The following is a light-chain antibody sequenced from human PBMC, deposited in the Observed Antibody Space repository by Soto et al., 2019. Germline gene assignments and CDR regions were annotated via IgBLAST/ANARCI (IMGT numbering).Light chain of an antibody. CDR3: QQYGGSPLT. CDR2: GVS. V-gene: IGKV3-20*01. Sequence: EIVLTQYPGTLSLSPGESATLSCRASQSVSSSSLAWYQQKPGQAPRLLFFGVSNRAAGVPDRLGGSGYGTDFTLTISRLQPEDFAVYYCQQYGGSPLTFGGGTQVDIK. J-gene: IGKJ4*01. CDR1: QSVSSSS.